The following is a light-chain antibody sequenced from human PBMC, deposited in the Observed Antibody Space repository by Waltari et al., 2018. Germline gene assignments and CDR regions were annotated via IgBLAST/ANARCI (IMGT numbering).Light chain of an antibody. CDR1: CSDVGCENR. CDR2: EVR. CDR3: SSYTANTRF. J-gene: IGLJ2*01. Sequence: QSALTQPPSVSGSPGQSVTISCSGTCSDVGCENRVSWYQQPPGTAPKLIIYEVRTRPSWVSHRFSGSRSGNTASLTISVLQAEDEADYYCSSYTANTRFFGGGTKLTVL. V-gene: IGLV2-18*02.